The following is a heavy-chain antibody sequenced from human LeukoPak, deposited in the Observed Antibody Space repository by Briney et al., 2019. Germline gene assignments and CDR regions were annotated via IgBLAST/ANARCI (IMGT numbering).Heavy chain of an antibody. CDR2: ISVYNGNT. CDR1: GYTFTGYG. Sequence: GASVKVSCKAFGYTFTGYGISWVRQAPGQGLEWMGWISVYNGNTSYAQKLQGRVTMTTDTSTSTAYMELRSLRSDDTAVYYCAREGPYFDSQEPFDYWGQGTLVTVSS. D-gene: IGHD3-9*01. CDR3: AREGPYFDSQEPFDY. V-gene: IGHV1-18*01. J-gene: IGHJ4*02.